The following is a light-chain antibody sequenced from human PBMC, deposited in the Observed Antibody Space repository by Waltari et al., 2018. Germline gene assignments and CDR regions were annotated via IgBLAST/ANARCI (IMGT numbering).Light chain of an antibody. CDR3: NSYAGSSSWV. CDR2: DVS. J-gene: IGLJ3*02. Sequence: QSALTQPASVSGSPGQSITISCPDTSSDDGFYNYVSWYQQHPGKAPKLMIYDVSERPSGVSNRFSGSKSGNTASLTISGLQAEDEADYYCNSYAGSSSWVFGGGTKLTVL. V-gene: IGLV2-14*01. CDR1: SSDDGFYNY.